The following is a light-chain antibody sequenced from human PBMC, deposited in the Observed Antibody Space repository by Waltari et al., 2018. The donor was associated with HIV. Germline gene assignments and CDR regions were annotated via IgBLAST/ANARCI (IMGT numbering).Light chain of an antibody. CDR2: EDN. V-gene: IGLV1-51*02. J-gene: IGLJ1*01. CDR3: GTWDTSLSAGV. CDR1: SSTIGNHY. Sequence: QSVLTQPPSVSAAPGHKVTISCSGSSSTIGNHYVSWYQHLPGTAPKLRIYEDNTRPSGMPDLFSGSKSGTSATMGITGLLTGDEADYYCGTWDTSLSAGVFGTGTKVTVL.